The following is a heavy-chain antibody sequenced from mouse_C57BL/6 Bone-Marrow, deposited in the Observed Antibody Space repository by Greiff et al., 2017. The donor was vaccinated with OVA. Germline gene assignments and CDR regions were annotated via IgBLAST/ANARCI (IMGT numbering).Heavy chain of an antibody. V-gene: IGHV2-9-1*01. D-gene: IGHD2-5*01. CDR3: ARAYYSTYYAMDY. Sequence: VKLVESGPGLVAPSQSLSITCTVSGFSLTSYAISWVRQPPGKGLEWLGVIWTGGGTNYNSALKSRLSISKDNSKSQVFLTMNSLQTDDTARYYCARAYYSTYYAMDYWGQGTSVTVSS. CDR2: IWTGGGT. J-gene: IGHJ4*01. CDR1: GFSLTSYA.